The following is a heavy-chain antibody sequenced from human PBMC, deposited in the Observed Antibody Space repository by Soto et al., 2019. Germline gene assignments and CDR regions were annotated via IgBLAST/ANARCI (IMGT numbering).Heavy chain of an antibody. CDR3: ATYRKFFQI. V-gene: IGHV4-30-2*01. J-gene: IGHJ3*02. CDR2: IYNSGST. CDR1: GGYISGGDYS. Sequence: PSETLSRTGAVSGGYISGGDYSWSWIRQPPGKGLEWIGFIYNSGSTYYNSSLKSRVTISVDRSKNHFFLNLTSVTAADAAVYYCATYRKFFQIWGQGTKVTVSS.